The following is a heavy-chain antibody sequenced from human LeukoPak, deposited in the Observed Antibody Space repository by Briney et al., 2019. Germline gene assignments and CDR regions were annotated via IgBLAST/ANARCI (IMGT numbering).Heavy chain of an antibody. CDR3: AREQVYYYDSSGYNYYYGMDV. V-gene: IGHV3-30*04. J-gene: IGHJ6*02. CDR1: GFTFSSYA. CDR2: ISYDGSNK. Sequence: GGSLRLSCAASGFTFSSYAMHWVRQAPGKGLEWVAVISYDGSNKYYADSVKGRFTISRDNSKNTLYLQMNSLRAEDTAVYYCAREQVYYYDSSGYNYYYGMDVWGQGTTVTVSS. D-gene: IGHD3-22*01.